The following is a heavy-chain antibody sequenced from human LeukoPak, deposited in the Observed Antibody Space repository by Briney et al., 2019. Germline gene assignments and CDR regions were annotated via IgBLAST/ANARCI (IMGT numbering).Heavy chain of an antibody. V-gene: IGHV4-59*08. Sequence: SETLSLTCAVSGGSISSYYWSWIRQPPGKGLERIGYIYYSGSTNYNPSLKSRVTISVDTSKNQFSLKLSSVTAADTAVYYCARHIEGWSSSGWPYYFDYWGQGTLVTVSS. J-gene: IGHJ4*02. CDR3: ARHIEGWSSSGWPYYFDY. CDR2: IYYSGST. CDR1: GGSISSYY. D-gene: IGHD6-19*01.